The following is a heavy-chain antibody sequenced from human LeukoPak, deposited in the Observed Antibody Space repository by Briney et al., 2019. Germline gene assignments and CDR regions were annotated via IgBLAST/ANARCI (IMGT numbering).Heavy chain of an antibody. CDR3: ARAAYYDSSGSRSSSIGIDY. CDR1: GGSFSGYY. Sequence: PSETLSLTCAVYGGSFSGYYWSWIRQPPGKGLEWIGEINHSGSTNYNPSLKSRVTISVDTSKNQFSLKLSSVTAADTAVYYCARAAYYDSSGSRSSSIGIDYWGQGTLVTVSS. D-gene: IGHD3-22*01. CDR2: INHSGST. V-gene: IGHV4-34*01. J-gene: IGHJ4*02.